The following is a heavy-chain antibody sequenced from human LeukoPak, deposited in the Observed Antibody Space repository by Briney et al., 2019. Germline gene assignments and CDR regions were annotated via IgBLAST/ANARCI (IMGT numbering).Heavy chain of an antibody. V-gene: IGHV1-2*02. D-gene: IGHD2-21*01. J-gene: IGHJ5*02. CDR1: GYTFTGYY. Sequence: GASVKVSCKASGYTFTGYYIHWVRQAPGQGLEWMGWINPNSGGTNFAQKFQGRVTMTRDTSISTAYMELSRLRSDDTAVYYCAREYYGRALDPWGQGTLVTVSS. CDR2: INPNSGGT. CDR3: AREYYGRALDP.